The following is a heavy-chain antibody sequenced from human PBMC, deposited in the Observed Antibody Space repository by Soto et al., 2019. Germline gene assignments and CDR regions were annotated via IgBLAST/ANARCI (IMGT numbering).Heavy chain of an antibody. CDR3: AKIIPPGGTDY. CDR2: ITGSGGDT. V-gene: IGHV3-23*01. D-gene: IGHD6-13*01. Sequence: GGSLRLSCAASGFTFSNYAMSWVRQAPGKGLEWVSSITGSGGDTYYADSVKGRFTISRDNSKDTPYLQVNSLRAEDTAVYYCAKIIPPGGTDYWGQGTLVTVST. J-gene: IGHJ4*02. CDR1: GFTFSNYA.